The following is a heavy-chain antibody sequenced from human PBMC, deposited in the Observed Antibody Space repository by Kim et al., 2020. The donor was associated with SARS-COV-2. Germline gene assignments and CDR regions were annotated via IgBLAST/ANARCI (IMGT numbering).Heavy chain of an antibody. Sequence: VKGRFTISRDNSKNTLYLQMNSLRAEDTAVYYCAKDPIGVRGVITWYFDLWGRGTLVTVSS. V-gene: IGHV3-23*01. J-gene: IGHJ2*01. CDR3: AKDPIGVRGVITWYFDL. D-gene: IGHD3-10*01.